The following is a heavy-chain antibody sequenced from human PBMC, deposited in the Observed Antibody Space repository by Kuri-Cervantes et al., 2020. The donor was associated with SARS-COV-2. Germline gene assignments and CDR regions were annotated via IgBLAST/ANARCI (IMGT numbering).Heavy chain of an antibody. CDR1: GFTFSNAW. Sequence: GGSLRLSCAASGFTFSNAWMNWVRQAPGKGLEWVGRIKSKTDGGTTDYAAPVKGRFTISRDDSKNTLYLQMSSLKTEDTAVYYCAKDQNLDVAVVPAAWGQGSLVTVSS. J-gene: IGHJ5*02. D-gene: IGHD2-15*01. CDR3: AKDQNLDVAVVPAA. CDR2: IKSKTDGGTT. V-gene: IGHV3-15*07.